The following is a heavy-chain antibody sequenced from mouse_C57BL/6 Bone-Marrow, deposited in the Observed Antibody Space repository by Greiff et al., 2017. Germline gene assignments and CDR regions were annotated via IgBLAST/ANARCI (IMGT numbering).Heavy chain of an antibody. CDR1: GYTFTSYG. CDR2: IYPRSGNT. CDR3: ARWGNPYYFDY. D-gene: IGHD2-1*01. V-gene: IGHV1-81*01. Sequence: VQGVESGAELARPGASVKLSCKASGYTFTSYGISWVKQRTGQGLEWIGEIYPRSGNTYYNEKFKGKATLTADKSSSTAYMELRSLTSEDSAVECCARWGNPYYFDYWGQGTTLTVSA. J-gene: IGHJ2*01.